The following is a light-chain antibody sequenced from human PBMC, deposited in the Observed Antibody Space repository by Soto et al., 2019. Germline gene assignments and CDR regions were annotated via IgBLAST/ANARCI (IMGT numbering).Light chain of an antibody. CDR3: QQYKAWPIP. CDR1: QSINRD. J-gene: IGKJ5*01. Sequence: DIVLSPSPATLSVSPRESAALTCRASQSINRDLAWYVQKPGQAPRRVVYGASTWATGVPPRFTGSGSGTEFTLTISGLQSEDFAVYYCQQYKAWPIPVGQGTRLEIK. V-gene: IGKV3D-15*01. CDR2: GAS.